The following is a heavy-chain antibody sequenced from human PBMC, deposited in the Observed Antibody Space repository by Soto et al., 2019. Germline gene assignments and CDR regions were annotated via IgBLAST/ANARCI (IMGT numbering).Heavy chain of an antibody. CDR2: ITGSGDST. J-gene: IGHJ2*01. D-gene: IGHD2-2*01. Sequence: QLLESGGGLVQSGGSLRLSCAASGFTFSSYAMGWVRQAPGRVLEWVSAITGSGDSTYYADSVKGRFTISRDNFKNTVLLQMNSLRAEDTAVYYCAKYPVVLAGRSDFWYFVLWGRGTLVTVSS. CDR1: GFTFSSYA. CDR3: AKYPVVLAGRSDFWYFVL. V-gene: IGHV3-23*01.